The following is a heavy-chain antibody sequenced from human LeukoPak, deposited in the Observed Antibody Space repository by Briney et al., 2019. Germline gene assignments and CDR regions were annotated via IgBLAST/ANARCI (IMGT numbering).Heavy chain of an antibody. J-gene: IGHJ6*03. CDR3: ARDGGCSSTSCYVYYYMDV. V-gene: IGHV1-46*01. D-gene: IGHD2-2*01. CDR1: GYTFTSYY. CDR2: INPSGGST. Sequence: ASVKVPCKASGYTFTSYYMHWVRQAPGQGLEWMGIINPSGGSTSYAQKFQGRVTMTRDMSTSTVYMELSSLRSEDTAVYYCARDGGCSSTSCYVYYYMDVWGKGTTVTVSS.